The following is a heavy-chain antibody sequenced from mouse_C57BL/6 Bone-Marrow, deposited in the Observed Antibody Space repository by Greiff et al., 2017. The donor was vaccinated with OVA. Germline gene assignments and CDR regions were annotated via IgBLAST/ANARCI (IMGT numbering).Heavy chain of an antibody. V-gene: IGHV1-64*01. Sequence: QVQLQQPGAELVKPGASVKLSCKASGYTFTSYWMHWVKQRPGQGLEWIGMIHPNSGSTNYNEKFKSKATLTVDKSSSTAYMQLSSLTSEDSAVYYCARRECSYWYFEVWGTGTTVTVSS. CDR3: ARRECSYWYFEV. CDR1: GYTFTSYW. J-gene: IGHJ1*03. CDR2: IHPNSGST.